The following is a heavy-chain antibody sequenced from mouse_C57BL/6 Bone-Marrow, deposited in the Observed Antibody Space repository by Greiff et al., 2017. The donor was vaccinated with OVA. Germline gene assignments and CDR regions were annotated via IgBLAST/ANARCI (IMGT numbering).Heavy chain of an antibody. CDR1: GYTFTDYN. Sequence: EVQLKESGPELVKPGASVKMSCKASGYTFTDYNMHWVKQSHGKSLEWIGYINPNNGGTSSNQKFKGKATLTVNKSSSTAYMELRSLTSEDSAVYYCARPRQLGLFDYWGQGTTLTVSS. CDR2: INPNNGGT. D-gene: IGHD4-1*02. CDR3: ARPRQLGLFDY. J-gene: IGHJ2*01. V-gene: IGHV1-22*01.